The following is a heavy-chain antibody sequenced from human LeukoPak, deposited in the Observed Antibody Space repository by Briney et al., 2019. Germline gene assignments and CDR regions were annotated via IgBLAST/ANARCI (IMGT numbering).Heavy chain of an antibody. CDR2: IYYSGST. Sequence: SETLSLTCTVSGGSISSDYWSRIRQPPGKGLEWIGYIYYSGSTNYNPSLKSRVTISVDTSKNQFSLKLSSVTAADTAVYYCARLFAFPKWHFDLWGRGTLVTVSS. J-gene: IGHJ2*01. CDR3: ARLFAFPKWHFDL. D-gene: IGHD2-21*01. V-gene: IGHV4-59*01. CDR1: GGSISSDY.